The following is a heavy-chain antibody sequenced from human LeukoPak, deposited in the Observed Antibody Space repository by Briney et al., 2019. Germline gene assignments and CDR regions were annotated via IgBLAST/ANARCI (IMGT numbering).Heavy chain of an antibody. CDR3: ARGGHRRYYYTSGSAFDP. Sequence: PSETLSLTCTVSGGSLSSYYWSWIRQPPGKGLEWIGYIYYSGSTNYNPSLKSRVTISVDTSKNQFSLKLSSVTAADTAVYYCARGGHRRYYYTSGSAFDPWGQGTLVTVSS. V-gene: IGHV4-59*12. CDR2: IYYSGST. J-gene: IGHJ5*02. CDR1: GGSLSSYY. D-gene: IGHD3-10*01.